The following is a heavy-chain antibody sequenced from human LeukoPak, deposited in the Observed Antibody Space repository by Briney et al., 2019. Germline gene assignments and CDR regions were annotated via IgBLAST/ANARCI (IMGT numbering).Heavy chain of an antibody. CDR3: ARHLRWRTSFSPFDY. J-gene: IGHJ4*02. CDR2: INHSENT. Sequence: SETLSLTCTVSGGSISSGSYYWSWIRQPLGKGLEWIGEINHSENTDYNPSLKSRVTISVDTSKNQLSLKLSSVTAADTAVYYCARHLRWRTSFSPFDYWGQGTLVTVSS. D-gene: IGHD3/OR15-3a*01. CDR1: GGSISSGSYY. V-gene: IGHV4-39*01.